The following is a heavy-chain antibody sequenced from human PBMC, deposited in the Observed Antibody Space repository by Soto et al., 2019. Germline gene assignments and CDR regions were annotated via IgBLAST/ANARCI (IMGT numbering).Heavy chain of an antibody. Sequence: GSLRLSCAASGFTFSNAWMNWVRQAPGKGLEWVGRIKSKTDGGTTDYAAPVKGRFTISRDDSKNTLYLQMNSLKTEDTAVYYCTTGGEVLRFLEWLSNEAYWGQGTLVTVSS. J-gene: IGHJ4*02. V-gene: IGHV3-15*07. D-gene: IGHD3-3*01. CDR3: TTGGEVLRFLEWLSNEAY. CDR1: GFTFSNAW. CDR2: IKSKTDGGTT.